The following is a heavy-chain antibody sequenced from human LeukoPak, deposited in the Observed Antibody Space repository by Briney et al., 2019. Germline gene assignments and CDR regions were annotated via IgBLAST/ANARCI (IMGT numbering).Heavy chain of an antibody. Sequence: GGSLRLSCAASGFTFSSYGMHWVRQAPGKGLEWVAVIWYDGSNKYYADSVKGRFTISRDNSKNTLYLQMNSLRAEDTAVYYCARESVVPAAIFDYWGQGTLVTVSS. CDR2: IWYDGSNK. D-gene: IGHD2-2*01. J-gene: IGHJ4*02. CDR1: GFTFSSYG. V-gene: IGHV3-33*01. CDR3: ARESVVPAAIFDY.